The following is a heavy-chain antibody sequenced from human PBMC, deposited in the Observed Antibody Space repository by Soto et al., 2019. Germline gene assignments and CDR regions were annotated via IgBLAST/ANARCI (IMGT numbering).Heavy chain of an antibody. D-gene: IGHD3-16*01. CDR1: GGSIFSHL. Sequence: SETLSLTCTVSGGSIFSHLWSWIRQPPGKGLEWTGYVSHSGSTTHNPSLKSRVTISLDTSQNQVSLQLRSVTAADTAVYYCAREGPLSGDAFDIWGRGTKVTVSS. CDR2: VSHSGST. V-gene: IGHV4-59*11. J-gene: IGHJ3*02. CDR3: AREGPLSGDAFDI.